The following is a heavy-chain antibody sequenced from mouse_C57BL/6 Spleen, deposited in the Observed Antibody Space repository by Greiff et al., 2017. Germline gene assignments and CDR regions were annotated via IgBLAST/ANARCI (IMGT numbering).Heavy chain of an antibody. J-gene: IGHJ4*01. CDR2: ISRGGDYI. Sequence: DVQLVESGEGLVKPGGSLKLSCAASGFTFSSYAMSWVRQTPEKRLEWVAYISRGGDYIYYAETVKGRFTISRDNARNTLYLQMSSLKSYDTAMDYFTRNWEDYAMDYWGQGTSVTVSS. CDR1: GFTFSSYA. CDR3: TRNWEDYAMDY. V-gene: IGHV5-9-1*02. D-gene: IGHD4-1*01.